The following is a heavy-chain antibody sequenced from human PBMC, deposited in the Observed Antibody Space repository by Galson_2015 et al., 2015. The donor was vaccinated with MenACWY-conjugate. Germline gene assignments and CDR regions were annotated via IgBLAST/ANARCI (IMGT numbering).Heavy chain of an antibody. CDR2: ISGSGGST. J-gene: IGHJ3*02. Sequence: SLRLSCAASGFTFSSYAMSWVRQAPGKGLEWVSAISGSGGSTYYADSVKGRFTISRDNSKNTLYLQMNSLRAEDTAVYYCVRYYYDSSPVPDAFDIWGQGTTVTVSS. CDR3: VRYYYDSSPVPDAFDI. V-gene: IGHV3-23*01. D-gene: IGHD3-22*01. CDR1: GFTFSSYA.